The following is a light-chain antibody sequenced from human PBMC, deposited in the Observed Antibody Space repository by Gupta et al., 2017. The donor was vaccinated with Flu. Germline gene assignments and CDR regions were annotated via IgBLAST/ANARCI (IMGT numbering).Light chain of an antibody. CDR2: GAS. J-gene: IGKJ3*01. V-gene: IGKV3-15*01. Sequence: RVMTQSPATLSVSPGERATLSCRASQSIRSSLAWYQQKPGQAPRLLIYGASTRATGIPARFSGSGSGTDFTLTISSLQSEDFAVYYCQQYKSWPLSFGPGTKVDMK. CDR1: QSIRSS. CDR3: QQYKSWPLS.